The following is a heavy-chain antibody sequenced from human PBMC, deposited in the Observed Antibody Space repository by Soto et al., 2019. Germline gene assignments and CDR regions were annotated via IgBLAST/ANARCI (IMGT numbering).Heavy chain of an antibody. V-gene: IGHV4-31*03. Sequence: QVQLQESGPGLVKPSQTLSLTCTVSGDSISVGYYWSWIRQHPGKGLEWIGYVSPRGTTYYNPSLQSRVSISTDTSKNQFSLEVSSVTAADTAVYYCARDRGSYGMDVWGQGTTVTVSS. CDR1: GDSISVGYY. CDR2: VSPRGTT. J-gene: IGHJ6*02. CDR3: ARDRGSYGMDV.